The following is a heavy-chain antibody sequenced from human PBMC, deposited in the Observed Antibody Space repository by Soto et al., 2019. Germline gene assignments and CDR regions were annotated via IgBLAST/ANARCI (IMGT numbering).Heavy chain of an antibody. CDR2: INPNSGDT. D-gene: IGHD2-21*02. J-gene: IGHJ4*02. CDR1: GYTFTSYY. CDR3: ARQLAYCGGDCLNEPVDY. Sequence: QAQLVQSGAEVKKPGASVKVSCEASGYTFTSYYMHWVRQAPGQGLEWIGWINPNSGDTKYAQKFRGRVTMTRETSITTAYLEVNMLTSDYTAVYYCARQLAYCGGDCLNEPVDYWGQGTLVTVSS. V-gene: IGHV1-2*02.